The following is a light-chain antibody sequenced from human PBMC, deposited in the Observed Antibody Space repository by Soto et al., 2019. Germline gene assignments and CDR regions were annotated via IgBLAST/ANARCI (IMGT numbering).Light chain of an antibody. CDR1: TSDVGNYNL. V-gene: IGLV2-23*02. CDR3: GSYAARDTVL. CDR2: EVN. Sequence: QSALTQPASVSGSPGQAITISCTGTTSDVGNYNLVSWYQQHPGKGPKLMIYEVNERPSGVSNRFSGSKSGNKASLTISGLQAEDEADYYCGSYAARDTVLFGGGTKLTVL. J-gene: IGLJ2*01.